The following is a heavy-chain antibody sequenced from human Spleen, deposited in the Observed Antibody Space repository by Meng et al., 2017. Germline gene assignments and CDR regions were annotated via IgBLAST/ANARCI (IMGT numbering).Heavy chain of an antibody. J-gene: IGHJ6*02. CDR1: GFTFSSYW. D-gene: IGHD3-3*01. CDR2: IKQDGSEK. CDR3: ARERVLRFLEWPDRPNYYYYGMDV. V-gene: IGHV3-7*01. Sequence: GGSLRLSCAASGFTFSSYWMSWVRQAPGKGLEWVANIKQDGSEKYYVDSVKGRFTISRDNAKNSLYLQMNSLRAEDTAVYYCARERVLRFLEWPDRPNYYYYGMDVWGQGTTVTVSS.